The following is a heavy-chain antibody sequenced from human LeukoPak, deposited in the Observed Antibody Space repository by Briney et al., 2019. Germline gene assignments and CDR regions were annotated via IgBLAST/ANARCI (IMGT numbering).Heavy chain of an antibody. CDR1: GYSFTSYW. Sequence: GESLKISCKGSGYSFTSYWIGWVRPMPGKGLEWMGIIYPGDSDTRYSPSFQGQVTISADKSISTAYLQWSSLKASDTAMYYCARRPPGDYYDSSGSLQAFDIWGQGTMVTVSS. CDR2: IYPGDSDT. J-gene: IGHJ3*02. D-gene: IGHD3-22*01. V-gene: IGHV5-51*01. CDR3: ARRPPGDYYDSSGSLQAFDI.